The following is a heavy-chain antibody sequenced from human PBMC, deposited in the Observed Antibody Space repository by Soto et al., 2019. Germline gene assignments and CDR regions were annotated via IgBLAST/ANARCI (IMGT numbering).Heavy chain of an antibody. Sequence: QVQLVESGGGVVQPGRSLRLSCAASGFTFSSYGIHWVRQAPGKGLEWVAVISFDGTNKYYADSVKGRFTISRDNSVNTVYLQMNSLRPEDTALYYWTKQGQPHHNWFDPWGQGTEVTVSS. J-gene: IGHJ5*02. V-gene: IGHV3-30*18. CDR2: ISFDGTNK. CDR1: GFTFSSYG. D-gene: IGHD6-13*01. CDR3: TKQGQPHHNWFDP.